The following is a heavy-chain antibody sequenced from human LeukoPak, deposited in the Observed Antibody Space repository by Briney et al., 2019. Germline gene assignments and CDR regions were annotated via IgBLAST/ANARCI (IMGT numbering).Heavy chain of an antibody. CDR2: IYYSGST. J-gene: IGHJ5*02. V-gene: IGHV4-39*01. D-gene: IGHD1-26*01. CDR1: GVSISSSSYY. Sequence: NTSETLSLTCTVSGVSISSSSYYWGWIRQPPGKGLEWIGSIYYSGSTYYNPSLKSRVTISVDTSKNQFSLKLSSVTAADTAVYYCATLGRNWFDPWGQGTLVTVSS. CDR3: ATLGRNWFDP.